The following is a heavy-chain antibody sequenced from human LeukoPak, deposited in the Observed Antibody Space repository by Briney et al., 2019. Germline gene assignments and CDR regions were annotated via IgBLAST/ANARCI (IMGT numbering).Heavy chain of an antibody. J-gene: IGHJ4*02. D-gene: IGHD3-10*01. V-gene: IGHV1-46*01. Sequence: ASVKVSCKASGYTFTSYYMHWVRQAPGQGLEWMGIINPSGGSTSYAQKFQGRVTMTRDTSTSTVYMELSSLRSEDTAVYYCARGIYGSGSYYISDFDYWGQGTLVTVSS. CDR1: GYTFTSYY. CDR3: ARGIYGSGSYYISDFDY. CDR2: INPSGGST.